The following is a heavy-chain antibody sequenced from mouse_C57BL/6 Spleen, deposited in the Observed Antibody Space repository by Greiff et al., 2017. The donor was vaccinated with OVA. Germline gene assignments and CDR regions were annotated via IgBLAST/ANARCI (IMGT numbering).Heavy chain of an antibody. Sequence: EVQLQQSGPELVKPGASVKISCKASGYTFTDYYMNWVKQSHGKSLEWIGDINPNNGGTSYNQKFKGKATLTVDKSSSTAYMELRSLTSEDSAFYYCARLSAMDYWGQGTSVTVSS. CDR2: INPNNGGT. J-gene: IGHJ4*01. V-gene: IGHV1-26*01. CDR1: GYTFTDYY. CDR3: ARLSAMDY.